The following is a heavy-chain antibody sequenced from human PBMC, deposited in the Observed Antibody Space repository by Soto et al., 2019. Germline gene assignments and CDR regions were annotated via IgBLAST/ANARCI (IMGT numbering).Heavy chain of an antibody. D-gene: IGHD2-15*01. V-gene: IGHV4-4*02. CDR3: VRSVPAATWAYNGMDV. J-gene: IGHJ6*02. CDR1: GGSVESSSC. Sequence: QVRLKESGPGLVKPSGTLSLTCAVSGGSVESSSCWSWVRQAPGKGLEWIGEIYHSGTFNYNPSLASRVSVSLDKSTNQFSLNLNSVTAADTAVYYCVRSVPAATWAYNGMDVWGQGTTVTVSS. CDR2: IYHSGTF.